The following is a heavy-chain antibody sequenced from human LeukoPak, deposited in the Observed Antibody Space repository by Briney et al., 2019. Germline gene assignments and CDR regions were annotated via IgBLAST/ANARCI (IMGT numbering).Heavy chain of an antibody. CDR2: IKQDGSEK. D-gene: IGHD4-17*01. J-gene: IGHJ4*02. V-gene: IGHV3-7*01. Sequence: PGGSLRLSCAASGFTFSSYWMSWVRQAPGKGLEWVANIKQDGSEKYYVDSVKGRFTISRDNAKNSLYLQMNSLRAEDTAVYYCAKSYLGYYGDYAGSSLYFDYWGQGTLVTVSS. CDR3: AKSYLGYYGDYAGSSLYFDY. CDR1: GFTFSSYW.